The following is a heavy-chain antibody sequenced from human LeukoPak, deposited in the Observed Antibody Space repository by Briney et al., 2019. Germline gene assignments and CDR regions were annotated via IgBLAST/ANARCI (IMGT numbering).Heavy chain of an antibody. CDR3: AKAYTSGWYYFDY. V-gene: IGHV3-23*01. Sequence: GGSLRLSCAASGFTLSSYGMNWVRQAPGKGLEWVSTITGSSVSTYYADSVKGRFTISRDNSKNTLYLQMNSLRAEDTAIYYCAKAYTSGWYYFDYWGQGTLVTVSS. J-gene: IGHJ4*02. CDR2: ITGSSVST. D-gene: IGHD6-19*01. CDR1: GFTLSSYG.